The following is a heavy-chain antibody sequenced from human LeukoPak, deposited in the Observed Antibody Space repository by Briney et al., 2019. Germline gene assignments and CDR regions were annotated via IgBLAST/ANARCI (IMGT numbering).Heavy chain of an antibody. CDR3: ARARQPPYCSSTSCPPDAFDI. D-gene: IGHD2-2*01. CDR2: ISYDGSNK. CDR1: GFTFSSYA. Sequence: PGRSLRLSCAASGFTFSSYAMHWVRQAPGKGLEWVAVISYDGSNKYYADSVKGRFTISRDNSKNTLYLQMNSLRAEDTAVYYCARARQPPYCSSTSCPPDAFDIWGQGTMVTVSS. V-gene: IGHV3-30-3*01. J-gene: IGHJ3*02.